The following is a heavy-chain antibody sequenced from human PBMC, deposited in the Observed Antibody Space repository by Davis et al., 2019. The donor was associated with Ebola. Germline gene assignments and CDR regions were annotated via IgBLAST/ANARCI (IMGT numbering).Heavy chain of an antibody. CDR2: IYPGDSDT. CDR1: GYSFTASW. Sequence: GGSLRLSCKGSGYSFTASWIGWVRQMPGKGLEWVGIIYPGDSDTRYNPSFRGQVTISADKSISTAYLQWSSLRASDTAIYYCARHTRREGWTYYYMDVWGKGTTITVSS. D-gene: IGHD6-19*01. V-gene: IGHV5-51*01. CDR3: ARHTRREGWTYYYMDV. J-gene: IGHJ6*03.